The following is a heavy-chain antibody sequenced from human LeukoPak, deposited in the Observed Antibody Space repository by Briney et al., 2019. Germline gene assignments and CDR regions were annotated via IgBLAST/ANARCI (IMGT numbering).Heavy chain of an antibody. CDR2: ISYDGSNK. CDR3: SSGSYYPSL. V-gene: IGHV3-30*04. D-gene: IGHD1-26*01. CDR1: GFTFSTHA. Sequence: GGSLRLSCAASGFTFSTHAMTWVRQAPGKGLEWVAVISYDGSNKYYADSVKGRFTISRDNSKNTLYLQMNSLRAEDTAVYYCSSGSYYPSLWGQGTLVTVSS. J-gene: IGHJ4*02.